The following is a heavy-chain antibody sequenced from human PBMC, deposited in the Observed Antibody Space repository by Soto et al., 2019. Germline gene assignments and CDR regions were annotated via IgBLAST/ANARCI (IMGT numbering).Heavy chain of an antibody. CDR2: IYYSGST. CDR1: GGSISSSSYY. J-gene: IGHJ6*02. CDR3: VRQYRDSQYYSGLDV. D-gene: IGHD1-26*01. Sequence: PSETLSLTCTVSGGSISSSSYYWGWIRQPPGKGLEWIGSIYYSGSTYYNPSLKSRVTISVDTSKNQFSLKLSSVTAADTAVYYCVRQYRDSQYYSGLDVWGQGTTVTVSS. V-gene: IGHV4-39*01.